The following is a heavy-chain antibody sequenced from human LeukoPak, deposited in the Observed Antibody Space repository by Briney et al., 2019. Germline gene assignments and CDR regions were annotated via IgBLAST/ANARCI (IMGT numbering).Heavy chain of an antibody. CDR3: ARAYGDNSIDHFQH. Sequence: ASVKVSCKASGYTLTDYYMHWVRQAPGQGLEWMGWINPYSGGTNYAQKFQGSVTMTGDTSISTTYMELSSLRSDDTAVYYCARAYGDNSIDHFQHWGQGTLVTVSS. V-gene: IGHV1-2*02. J-gene: IGHJ1*01. D-gene: IGHD4-23*01. CDR2: INPYSGGT. CDR1: GYTLTDYY.